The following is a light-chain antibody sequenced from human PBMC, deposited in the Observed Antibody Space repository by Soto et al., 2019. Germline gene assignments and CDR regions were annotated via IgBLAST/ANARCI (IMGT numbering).Light chain of an antibody. J-gene: IGKJ3*01. V-gene: IGKV3-11*01. Sequence: EIVLTQSPATLSSFPGDRVTLSCRASQAVNTRLAWYQHKPGQAPRLLIYLTSNRAAGIPARFSGSGSGTDFTLTISDVEPEDFAVYYCQHRSNWPPNFTFGPGTKVDIK. CDR3: QHRSNWPPNFT. CDR1: QAVNTR. CDR2: LTS.